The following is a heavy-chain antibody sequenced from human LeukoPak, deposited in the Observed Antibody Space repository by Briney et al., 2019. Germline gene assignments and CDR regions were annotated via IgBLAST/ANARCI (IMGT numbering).Heavy chain of an antibody. V-gene: IGHV1-69*13. CDR3: ARDSSEFRSLIPH. CDR2: IIPIFGTA. J-gene: IGHJ1*01. CDR1: GYPFTNYG. D-gene: IGHD2-21*01. Sequence: SVKVSCKASGYPFTNYGTSWVRQAPGQGLEWMGGIIPIFGTANYAEKFRGRVTITADETTSTAYMELSRLKSEDTAVYYCARDSSEFRSLIPHWGQGTLVTVSS.